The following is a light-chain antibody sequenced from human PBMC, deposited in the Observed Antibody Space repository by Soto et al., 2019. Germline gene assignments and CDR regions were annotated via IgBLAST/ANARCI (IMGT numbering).Light chain of an antibody. CDR2: KDT. V-gene: IGLV3-25*03. CDR3: QSADNSGSNYV. Sequence: SYELTQPPSVSVSPGQTARITCFGDALSKQYVSWYQQRPGQAPVLVIYKDTERPSGIPERFSGSTSGTTVTLTIGGVQAEDEADYFCQSADNSGSNYVFGTGTKATVL. CDR1: ALSKQY. J-gene: IGLJ1*01.